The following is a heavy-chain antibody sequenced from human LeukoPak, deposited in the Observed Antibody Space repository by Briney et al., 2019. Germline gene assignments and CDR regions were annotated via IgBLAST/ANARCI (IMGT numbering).Heavy chain of an antibody. D-gene: IGHD6-19*01. CDR3: AKGFLSQWLVRGYFDY. Sequence: PGGSLRLSCAASGFTFSSYGMHWVRQAPGKGLEWVAVISYDGSNKYYADSVKGRFTISRDNSKNTLYLQMNSLRAEDTAVYYCAKGFLSQWLVRGYFDYWGQGTLVTVSS. V-gene: IGHV3-30*18. CDR2: ISYDGSNK. J-gene: IGHJ4*02. CDR1: GFTFSSYG.